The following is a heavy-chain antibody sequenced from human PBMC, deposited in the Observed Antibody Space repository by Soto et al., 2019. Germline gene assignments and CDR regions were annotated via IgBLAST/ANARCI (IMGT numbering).Heavy chain of an antibody. J-gene: IGHJ3*01. D-gene: IGHD5-18*01. CDR3: TTIYSYGYGDAFDV. V-gene: IGHV3-15*07. CDR2: IKSEVDGGTT. Sequence: EVQLVESGGGLVKPGGSLRRSCAASGLSFSHAWMNWVRQAPGKGLEWVGRIKSEVDGGTTDYATAVKGRFTISRDDSKNTMFWQVNSLKTEDTAVYYCTTIYSYGYGDAFDVWGQGTMVTVSS. CDR1: GLSFSHAW.